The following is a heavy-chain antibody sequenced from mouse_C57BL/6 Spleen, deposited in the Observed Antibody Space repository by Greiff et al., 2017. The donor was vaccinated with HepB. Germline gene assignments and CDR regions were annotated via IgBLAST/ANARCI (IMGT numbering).Heavy chain of an antibody. CDR2: INYDGSST. CDR3: AREGYWYFDV. CDR1: GFTFSDYY. V-gene: IGHV5-16*01. J-gene: IGHJ1*03. D-gene: IGHD2-2*01. Sequence: EVKLQESEGGLVQPGSSMKLSCTASGFTFSDYYMAWVRQVPEKGLEWVANINYDGSSTYYLDSLKSRFIISRDNSKTTLYLQMSSLKSEDTATYYCAREGYWYFDVWGTGTTVTVSS.